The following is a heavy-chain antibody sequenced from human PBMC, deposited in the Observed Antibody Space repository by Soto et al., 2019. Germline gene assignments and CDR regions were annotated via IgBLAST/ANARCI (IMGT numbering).Heavy chain of an antibody. CDR3: ARGREVGIAVAGDFDY. D-gene: IGHD6-19*01. J-gene: IGHJ4*02. Sequence: SVKVSCKASGGTFSSYTISWVRQAPGQGLEWMGRIIPILGIANYAQKFQGRVTITADKSTSTAYMELSSLRSEDTAVYYCARGREVGIAVAGDFDYWGQGTLVTVSS. V-gene: IGHV1-69*02. CDR2: IIPILGIA. CDR1: GGTFSSYT.